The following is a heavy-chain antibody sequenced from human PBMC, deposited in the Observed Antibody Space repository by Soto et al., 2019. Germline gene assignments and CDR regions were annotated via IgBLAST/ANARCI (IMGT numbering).Heavy chain of an antibody. V-gene: IGHV4-39*07. J-gene: IGHJ5*02. CDR1: GGSISSSSFY. D-gene: IGHD3-10*01. CDR3: ARDDPQLGRFDP. Sequence: SETLSLTCTVSGGSISSSSFYWGWVRQTPGKGLEWITSIHLRSGNTYYNPSLKSRVTISVDTSENQFSLTLTSVTAADTAVYYCARDDPQLGRFDPWGQGTLVTVSS. CDR2: IHLRSGNT.